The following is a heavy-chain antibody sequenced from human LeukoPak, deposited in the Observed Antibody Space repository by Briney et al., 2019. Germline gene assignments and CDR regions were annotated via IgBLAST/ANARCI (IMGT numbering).Heavy chain of an antibody. CDR2: ISGSGGST. V-gene: IGHV3-23*01. CDR1: GFTFSSYA. CDR3: AKPSWLPWDY. J-gene: IGHJ4*02. Sequence: GGSLTLSCVASGFTFSSYAMSWVRQAPGKGLEWISCISGSGGSTYYANSVKGRFTISRDNSKNTLYLQMNSLRAEDTAVYYCAKPSWLPWDYWGQGTLVTVSS. D-gene: IGHD5-18*01.